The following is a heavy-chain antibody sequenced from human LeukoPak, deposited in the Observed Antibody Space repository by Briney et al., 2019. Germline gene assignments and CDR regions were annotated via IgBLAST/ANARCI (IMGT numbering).Heavy chain of an antibody. V-gene: IGHV4-4*07. D-gene: IGHD6-13*01. CDR1: GGSISSYY. Sequence: SETLSLTCTVAGGSISSYYWSWIRQPAGKGLEWIGRIYTSGSTNYNPSLKSRVTMSVDTSKNQFSLNLSSMTAADTAVYYCASQAATGNYFDQWGQGTLVTVSS. J-gene: IGHJ4*02. CDR2: IYTSGST. CDR3: ASQAATGNYFDQ.